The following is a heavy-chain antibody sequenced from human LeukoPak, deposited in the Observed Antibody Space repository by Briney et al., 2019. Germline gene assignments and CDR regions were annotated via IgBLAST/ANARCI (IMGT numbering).Heavy chain of an antibody. CDR3: ANSWEYDVGDY. V-gene: IGHV3-48*01. CDR2: ISSSSSTI. Sequence: PGGSLRLSCAASGFTFSSYSMNWVRQAPGKGLEWVSYISSSSSTIYYADSVKGRFTISRDNAKNSLYLQMNSLRAEDTAVYYCANSWEYDVGDYWGQGTLVTVSS. D-gene: IGHD1-26*01. CDR1: GFTFSSYS. J-gene: IGHJ4*02.